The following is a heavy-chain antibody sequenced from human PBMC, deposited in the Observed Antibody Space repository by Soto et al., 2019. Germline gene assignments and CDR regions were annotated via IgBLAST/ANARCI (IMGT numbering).Heavy chain of an antibody. D-gene: IGHD2-15*01. CDR3: ARAHEVAWFDS. V-gene: IGHV3-21*06. Sequence: PVGSLRLSCTSSVFSFSSYTMNCVRQSPGKGLQWVASITNRGTHTYSADSVKGRFTISRDNDKNSLYLQMNNLRAEDTATYYCARAHEVAWFDSWGLGTLVTLSS. J-gene: IGHJ5*01. CDR2: ITNRGTHT. CDR1: VFSFSSYT.